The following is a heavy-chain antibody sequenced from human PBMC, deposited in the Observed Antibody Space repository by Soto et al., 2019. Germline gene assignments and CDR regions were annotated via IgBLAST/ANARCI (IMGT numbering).Heavy chain of an antibody. CDR2: IIPIFGTA. CDR3: ARGPIATGGSYYYYGMDV. J-gene: IGHJ6*02. Sequence: GASVKVSCKASGGTFSSYAISWVRQAPGQGLEWMGGIIPIFGTANYAQKFQGRVTITADKSTSTAYMELSSLRSEDTAVYYCARGPIATGGSYYYYGMDVWGQGTTVTVSS. CDR1: GGTFSSYA. D-gene: IGHD7-27*01. V-gene: IGHV1-69*06.